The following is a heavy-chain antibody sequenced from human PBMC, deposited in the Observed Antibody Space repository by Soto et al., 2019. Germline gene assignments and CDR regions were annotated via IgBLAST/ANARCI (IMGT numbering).Heavy chain of an antibody. J-gene: IGHJ6*02. CDR3: ARSKVGVNYDFWSGYYTDYYYYYGMDV. V-gene: IGHV4-31*03. Sequence: PSETLSLTCSVSGGSISTVGHYWTWIRQPPGKGLEWIGSIYHTGSTYYSKSLRSRLTMSVDTSKSQFSLRLSSVTAADTAVYYCARSKVGVNYDFWSGYYTDYYYYYGMDVWGQGTTVTVSS. D-gene: IGHD3-3*01. CDR2: IYHTGST. CDR1: GGSISTVGHY.